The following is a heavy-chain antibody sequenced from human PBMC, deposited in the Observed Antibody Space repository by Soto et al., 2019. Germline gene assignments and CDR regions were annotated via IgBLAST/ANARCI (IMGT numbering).Heavy chain of an antibody. CDR1: GYTFTSYG. V-gene: IGHV1-18*04. D-gene: IGHD3-10*01. Sequence: ASVKVSCKASGYTFTSYGISWVRQAPGQGLEWMGWISAYNGNTNYAQKLQGRVTMTTDTSTSTAYMELRSLRSDDTAVYFCTRDRSGAKFQYRGQGTLVTVSS. J-gene: IGHJ4*02. CDR2: ISAYNGNT. CDR3: TRDRSGAKFQY.